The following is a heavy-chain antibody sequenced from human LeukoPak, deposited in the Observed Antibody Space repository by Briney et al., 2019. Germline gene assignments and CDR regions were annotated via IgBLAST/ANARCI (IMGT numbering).Heavy chain of an antibody. CDR3: ARHDEVGYCSSTSCRWSFDI. J-gene: IGHJ3*02. CDR1: GGSFNGYY. Sequence: SETLSLTCAVYGGSFNGYYWSWIRQPPGKGLEWIGEINHSGSTTNYNPSLKSRVTISVDTSKNQFSLKLSSVTAADTAVYYCARHDEVGYCSSTSCRWSFDIWGQGTMVTVSS. V-gene: IGHV4-34*01. CDR2: INHSGSTT. D-gene: IGHD2-2*01.